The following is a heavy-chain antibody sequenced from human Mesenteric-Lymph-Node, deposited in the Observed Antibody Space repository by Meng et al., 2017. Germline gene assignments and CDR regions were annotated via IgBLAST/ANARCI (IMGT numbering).Heavy chain of an antibody. CDR1: GYTFTNYG. D-gene: IGHD1-26*01. CDR2: INAYNGDT. V-gene: IGHV1-18*01. CDR3: ARVEVGITSGNY. Sequence: QPQMVQSGGEVKNSGASAQASCQSSGYTFTNYGITWVRQAPGQGLEWMGWINAYNGDTNYAQTLQGRVTMTTDTSTSTAYMELRSLRSDDTAVYYCARVEVGITSGNYWGQGTLVTVSS. J-gene: IGHJ4*02.